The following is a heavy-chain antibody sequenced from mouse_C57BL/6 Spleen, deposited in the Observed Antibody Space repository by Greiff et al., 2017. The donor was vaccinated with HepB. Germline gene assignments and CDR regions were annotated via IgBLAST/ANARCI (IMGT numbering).Heavy chain of an antibody. V-gene: IGHV1-82*01. Sequence: QVQLQQSGPELVKPGASVKISCKASGYAFSSSWMNWVKQRPGKGLEWIGRIYPGDGDTNYNGKFKGKATLTADKSSSTAYMQLSSLTSEDSAVYFCAREEDDGYYYWGQGTTLTVSS. D-gene: IGHD2-3*01. CDR2: IYPGDGDT. CDR1: GYAFSSSW. J-gene: IGHJ2*01. CDR3: AREEDDGYYY.